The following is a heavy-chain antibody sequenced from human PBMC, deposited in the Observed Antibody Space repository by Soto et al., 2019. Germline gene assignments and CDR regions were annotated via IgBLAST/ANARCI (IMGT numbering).Heavy chain of an antibody. D-gene: IGHD6-13*01. Sequence: DVPLVESGGGLVQPGRSLRLSCAASGFTFDDYAMHWVRQAPGKGLEWVSGISWNSGSIGYADSVRGRFTISRDNAKNSLYLQMNSLRAEDTALYYCAKDTIGSSWDTLDYWGQGTLVTVSS. J-gene: IGHJ4*02. CDR3: AKDTIGSSWDTLDY. CDR1: GFTFDDYA. V-gene: IGHV3-9*01. CDR2: ISWNSGSI.